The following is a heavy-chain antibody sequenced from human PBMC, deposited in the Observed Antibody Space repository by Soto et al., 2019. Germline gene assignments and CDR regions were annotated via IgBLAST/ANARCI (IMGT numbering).Heavy chain of an antibody. CDR3: ARHRYGDYVLRRIGAFDI. CDR1: GGSISSSSYY. J-gene: IGHJ3*02. CDR2: IYYSGST. V-gene: IGHV4-39*01. D-gene: IGHD4-17*01. Sequence: SETLSLTCTVSGGSISSSSYYWGWIRQPPGKGLEWIGSIYYSGSTYYNPSLKSRVTISVDTSKNQFSLMLSSVTAADTAVYYCARHRYGDYVLRRIGAFDIWGQGTMVTVSS.